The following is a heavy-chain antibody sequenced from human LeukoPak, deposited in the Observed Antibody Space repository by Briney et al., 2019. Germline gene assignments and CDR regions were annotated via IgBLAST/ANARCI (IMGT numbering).Heavy chain of an antibody. CDR3: ARGPRSGNWEF. D-gene: IGHD1-26*01. Sequence: PGGSLRLSCAASGFIVGSNYMTWVRQASGKGLDWVSVIYSDGGTYYADFVKGRFTISRDNSKNTVYLQMHSLRVDDTAVYYCARGPRSGNWEFWGQGTLVTVSS. V-gene: IGHV3-53*01. J-gene: IGHJ4*02. CDR2: IYSDGGT. CDR1: GFIVGSNY.